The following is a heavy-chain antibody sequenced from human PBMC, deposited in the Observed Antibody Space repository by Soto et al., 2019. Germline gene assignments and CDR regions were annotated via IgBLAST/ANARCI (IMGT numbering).Heavy chain of an antibody. V-gene: IGHV3-21*01. Sequence: EVQLVESGGGLVKPGGSLRLSCAASGFTFSSYSMNWVRQAPGKGLEWVSSISSSSSYIYYADSVKGRFTISRDNAKNSLYLQMNSLRAEDTAVYDCARDVPTDPGSAYWGQGTLVTVSS. CDR1: GFTFSSYS. D-gene: IGHD1-26*01. CDR3: ARDVPTDPGSAY. CDR2: ISSSSSYI. J-gene: IGHJ4*02.